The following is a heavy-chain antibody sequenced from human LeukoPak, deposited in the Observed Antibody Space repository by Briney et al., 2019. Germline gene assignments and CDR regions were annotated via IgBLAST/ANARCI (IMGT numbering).Heavy chain of an antibody. CDR3: ARPYYDFWSGPPAY. CDR1: GDSVSSNSAA. Sequence: SQTLSLTCAISGDSVSSNSAAWNWIRQSPSRGLEWLGRTYYRSKWYNDYAVSVKSRITINPDTSKNQFSLRLNSVTPEDTAVYYCARPYYDFWSGPPAYWGQGTLVTVSS. D-gene: IGHD3-3*01. J-gene: IGHJ4*02. CDR2: TYYRSKWYN. V-gene: IGHV6-1*01.